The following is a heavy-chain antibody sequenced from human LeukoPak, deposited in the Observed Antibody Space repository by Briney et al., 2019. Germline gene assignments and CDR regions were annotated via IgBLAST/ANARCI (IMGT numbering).Heavy chain of an antibody. CDR1: GYSISSSNW. V-gene: IGHV4-28*05. CDR3: ARGGPLLRYAKPYYFDY. CDR2: IYYSGSI. D-gene: IGHD5/OR15-5a*01. J-gene: IGHJ4*02. Sequence: PSETLSLTCAVSGYSISSSNWWGWIRQPPGKGLEWIGYIYYSGSIYYNPSLKSRVTMSVDTSKNQFSLKLSSVTAADTAVYYCARGGPLLRYAKPYYFDYWGQGTLVTVSS.